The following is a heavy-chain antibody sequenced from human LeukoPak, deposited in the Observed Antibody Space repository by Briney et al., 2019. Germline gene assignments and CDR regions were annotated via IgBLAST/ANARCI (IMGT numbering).Heavy chain of an antibody. CDR1: GITLSNYG. D-gene: IGHD3-22*01. V-gene: IGHV3-23*01. CDR2: ISDSGGRT. J-gene: IGHJ4*02. CDR3: AKRGVVIRVILVGFHKEAYYFYS. Sequence: PGGSLRLSCAVSGITLSNYGMSWVRQAPGKGLEWVAGISDSGGRTNYADSVKGRFTISRDNPKNTLYLQMKSLRAEDTGVYFCAKRGVVIRVILVGFHKEAYYFYSWGQGALVTVSS.